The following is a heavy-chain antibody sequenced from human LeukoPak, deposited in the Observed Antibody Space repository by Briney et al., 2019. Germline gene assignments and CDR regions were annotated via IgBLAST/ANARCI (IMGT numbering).Heavy chain of an antibody. Sequence: PSETLSLTCGVSGGSISGTNWWSWVRHPPGKGLEWIGEINHSVSNNYNPALKSPVTIPVATSKNHFSLKLSPATATATAVYYCARGTNWRSDYWGQGTLVTVPS. D-gene: IGHD1-1*01. J-gene: IGHJ4*02. CDR1: GGSISGTNW. CDR3: ARGTNWRSDY. CDR2: INHSVSN. V-gene: IGHV4-4*02.